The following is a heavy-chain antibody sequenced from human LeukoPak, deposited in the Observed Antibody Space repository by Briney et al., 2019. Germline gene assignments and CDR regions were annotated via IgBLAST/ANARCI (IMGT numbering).Heavy chain of an antibody. Sequence: GSLRLSCAASGFTFSSYSMNWVRQAPGKGLEWVSSISSSSSYIYYADSVKGRFTISRGNAKNSLYLQMNSLRAEDTAVYYCARFDSSSWLYYYYYGMDVWGQGTTVTVSS. CDR1: GFTFSSYS. D-gene: IGHD6-13*01. J-gene: IGHJ6*02. V-gene: IGHV3-21*01. CDR2: ISSSSSYI. CDR3: ARFDSSSWLYYYYYGMDV.